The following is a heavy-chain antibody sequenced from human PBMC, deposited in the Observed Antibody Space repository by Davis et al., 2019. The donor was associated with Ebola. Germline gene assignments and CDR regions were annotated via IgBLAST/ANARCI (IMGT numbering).Heavy chain of an antibody. CDR1: GFTFSSYG. D-gene: IGHD2-2*01. J-gene: IGHJ5*02. V-gene: IGHV3-30*03. CDR2: ISYDGSNK. CDR3: ARGSCSSTSCYYDP. Sequence: GESLKISCAASGFTFSSYGMHWVRQAPGKGLEWVAVISYDGSNKYYADSVKGRFTISRDNSKNTLYLQMNSLRAEDTAVYYCARGSCSSTSCYYDPWGQGTLVTVSS.